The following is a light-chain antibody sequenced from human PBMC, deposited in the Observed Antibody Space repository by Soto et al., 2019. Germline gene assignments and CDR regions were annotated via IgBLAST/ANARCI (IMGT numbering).Light chain of an antibody. Sequence: EIVLTQSPGTLSLSPGERATLSCRASQSISSTYLVWYQQRPGQAPRILIYGASSRATGIPDRFSGSASGTDFTLTISRLETEYFAVYYCQQYHSSPPMYTFGQGTKLEIK. CDR3: QQYHSSPPMYT. V-gene: IGKV3-20*01. CDR2: GAS. J-gene: IGKJ2*01. CDR1: QSISSTY.